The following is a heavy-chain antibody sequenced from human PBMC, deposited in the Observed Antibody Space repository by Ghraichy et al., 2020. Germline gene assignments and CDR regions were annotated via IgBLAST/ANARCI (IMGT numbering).Heavy chain of an antibody. CDR1: GFTFSSSW. Sequence: GGSLRLSCAASGFTFSSSWMSWVRQAPGKGLEWVANIKEDGSDKYYVDPVKGRFTISRDNAKNSLYLQMNSLRVEDTAVYYCARSYSSPNWFDPWGQGTLVTVSS. CDR2: IKEDGSDK. CDR3: ARSYSSPNWFDP. D-gene: IGHD3-10*01. V-gene: IGHV3-7*03. J-gene: IGHJ5*02.